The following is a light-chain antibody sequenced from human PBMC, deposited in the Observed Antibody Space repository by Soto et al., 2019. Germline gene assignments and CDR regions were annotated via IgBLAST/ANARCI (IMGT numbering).Light chain of an antibody. CDR2: GNR. Sequence: QSVLTQPPSVSGSPGQRVTISCTWSSSNIGAGYDVHWYQQLPGTAPKLLIYGNRNRPPGVPDRFSGCKSGTSASLAITGLQAEDEAYDYFQSYARSLSGSRVFGTGTKVPVL. J-gene: IGLJ1*01. CDR3: QSYARSLSGSRV. CDR1: SSNIGAGYD. V-gene: IGLV1-40*01.